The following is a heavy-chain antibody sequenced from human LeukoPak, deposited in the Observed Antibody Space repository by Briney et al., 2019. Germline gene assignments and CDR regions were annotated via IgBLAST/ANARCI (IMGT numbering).Heavy chain of an antibody. J-gene: IGHJ4*02. CDR1: GYTFTSYG. V-gene: IGHV1-69*04. CDR2: IIPILGIA. CDR3: ARDLFDILTGLPLDY. Sequence: ASVKVSCKASGYTFTSYGISWVRQAPGQGLEWMGRIIPILGIANYAQKFQGRVTITADKSSSTAYMELSSLRSEDTAVYYCARDLFDILTGLPLDYWGQGTLVTVSS. D-gene: IGHD3-9*01.